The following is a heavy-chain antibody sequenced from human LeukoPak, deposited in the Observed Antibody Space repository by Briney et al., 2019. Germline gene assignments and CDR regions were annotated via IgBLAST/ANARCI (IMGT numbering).Heavy chain of an antibody. CDR2: IYPGDSDS. V-gene: IGHV5-51*01. J-gene: IGHJ4*02. CDR1: GYSFTNYQ. D-gene: IGHD2-15*01. Sequence: GESLKISCKGSGYSFTNYQIGWVRQMPGKGLEWMGTIYPGDSDSRYSPSFRGQVTISADKTISTAYLQWSSLKASDTAMYYCARRRSCSGGSCYEDFDYWGQGTLVTVSS. CDR3: ARRRSCSGGSCYEDFDY.